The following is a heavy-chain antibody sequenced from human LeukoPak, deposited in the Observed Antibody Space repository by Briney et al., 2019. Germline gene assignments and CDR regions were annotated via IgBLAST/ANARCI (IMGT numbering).Heavy chain of an antibody. V-gene: IGHV3-48*03. CDR1: GFTFSSYA. Sequence: GGSLRLSCAASGFTFSSYAMSWVRQAPGKGLERVSHISSDGHVETYVDSVRGRFTMSRDNAKDLLFLQMNGLRAEDTAVYYCARDTLNGPFVISLDYWGQGALVTVSS. J-gene: IGHJ4*02. D-gene: IGHD3-9*01. CDR3: ARDTLNGPFVISLDY. CDR2: ISSDGHVE.